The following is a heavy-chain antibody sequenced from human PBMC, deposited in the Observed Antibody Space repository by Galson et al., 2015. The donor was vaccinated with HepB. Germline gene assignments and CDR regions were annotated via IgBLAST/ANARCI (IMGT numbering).Heavy chain of an antibody. CDR1: GFTFDHYW. D-gene: IGHD1-26*01. Sequence: SLRLSCAASGFTFDHYWIHWVRQAPGKGLMWVSRINADGSDTGYADSAEGRFTISRDNAKSVLHLQMDSLTVADTAVYYCARDSGSYPFDYWGQGTLVTASS. V-gene: IGHV3-74*01. CDR2: INADGSDT. J-gene: IGHJ4*02. CDR3: ARDSGSYPFDY.